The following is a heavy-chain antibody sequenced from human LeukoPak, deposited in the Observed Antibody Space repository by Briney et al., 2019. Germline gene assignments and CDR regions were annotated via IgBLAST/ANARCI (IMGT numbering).Heavy chain of an antibody. CDR2: INPNSGGT. CDR1: GYTFTGYY. Sequence: ASVKVSCKASGYTFTGYYMHWVRQAPGQGLEWRGGINPNSGGTNYAQKFQGRVTMTRGTSISTAYMELSSLRSEGTAVYYCARGGVVPAANLFEYYYYYMDVWGKGTTVTVSS. CDR3: ARGGVVPAANLFEYYYYYMDV. J-gene: IGHJ6*03. D-gene: IGHD2-2*01. V-gene: IGHV1-2*02.